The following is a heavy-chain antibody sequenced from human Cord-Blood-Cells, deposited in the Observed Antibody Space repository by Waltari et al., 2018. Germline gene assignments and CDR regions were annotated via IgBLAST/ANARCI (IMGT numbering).Heavy chain of an antibody. CDR1: GFTFSSYA. CDR2: IAHDGVNK. J-gene: IGHJ4*02. V-gene: IGHV3-30*04. CDR3: AIEYYYGSGSDY. D-gene: IGHD3-10*01. Sequence: QVQLVESGGGVVQPGRSLRLSCAASGFTFSSYAMHWVRQAPGKGLGGVAVIAHDGVNKDYADSGKSRLTISRDNSKNTLDLQMNSLRAEDTAVYYCAIEYYYGSGSDYWGQGTLVTVSS.